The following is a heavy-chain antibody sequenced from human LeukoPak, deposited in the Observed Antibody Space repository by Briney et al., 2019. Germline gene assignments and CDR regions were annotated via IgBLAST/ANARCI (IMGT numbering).Heavy chain of an antibody. CDR2: IWYDGSNK. CDR3: ARLTTMTTTGGPFDY. D-gene: IGHD4-17*01. CDR1: GFTFSIYG. V-gene: IGHV3-33*01. Sequence: GRSLRLSCAASGFTFSIYGMHWVRQAPGKGLEWVSVIWYDGSNKYYADSVKGRFTISRDNAKNSLYLQMNSLRAEDTAVYYCARLTTMTTTGGPFDYWGQGTLVTVSS. J-gene: IGHJ4*02.